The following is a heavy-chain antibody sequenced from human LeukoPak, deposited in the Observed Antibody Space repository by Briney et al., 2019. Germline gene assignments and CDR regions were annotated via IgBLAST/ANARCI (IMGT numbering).Heavy chain of an antibody. CDR3: ARADSNYPSYFDY. V-gene: IGHV3-9*01. CDR1: GFTFDDYA. J-gene: IGHJ4*02. D-gene: IGHD4-11*01. Sequence: GGSLRLSCAASGFTFDDYAMHWVRQAPWKGLEWVSGISWNSGSIGYADSVKGRFTISRDNAKNSLYLQMNSLRAEDTAVYYCARADSNYPSYFDYWGQGTLVTVSS. CDR2: ISWNSGSI.